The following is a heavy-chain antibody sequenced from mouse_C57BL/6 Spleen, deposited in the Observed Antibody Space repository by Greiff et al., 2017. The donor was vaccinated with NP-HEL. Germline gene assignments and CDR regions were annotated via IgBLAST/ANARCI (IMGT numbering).Heavy chain of an antibody. CDR1: GYSFTGYY. D-gene: IGHD1-1*01. V-gene: IGHV1-43*01. CDR2: INPSTGGT. Sequence: EVKLMESGPELVKPGASVKISCKASGYSFTGYYMHWVKQSSEKSLEWIGEINPSTGGTSYNQKFKGKATLTVDKSSSTAYMQLKSLTSEDSAVYYCARSGTTVVEGFDYWGQGTTLTVSS. CDR3: ARSGTTVVEGFDY. J-gene: IGHJ2*01.